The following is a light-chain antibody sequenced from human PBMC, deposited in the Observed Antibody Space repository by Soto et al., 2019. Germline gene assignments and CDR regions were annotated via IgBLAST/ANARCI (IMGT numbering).Light chain of an antibody. V-gene: IGLV8-61*01. CDR3: VLYMGSGISL. J-gene: IGLJ3*02. Sequence: QAVVTQEPSFSVSPGRTVTLTCGLSSGSVSTSYYPSWYQQTPGQAPRTLIYNTNTRSSGVPDRFSGSILGNKAALTITGAQADYESDYYCVLYMGSGISLFGGGTKLTVL. CDR2: NTN. CDR1: SGSVSTSYY.